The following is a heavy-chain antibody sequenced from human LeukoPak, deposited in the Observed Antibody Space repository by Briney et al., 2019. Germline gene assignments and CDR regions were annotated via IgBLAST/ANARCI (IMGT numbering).Heavy chain of an antibody. CDR1: GFTFSNYY. CDR2: TYYSGST. Sequence: LRLSCAASGFTFSNYYMSWIRQPPGKGLEWIGYTYYSGSTNYNPSLKSRVTISVDTSKNQFSLRLSSVTAADTAVYYCARVKDPGGYYYYYYMDVWGKGTTVTVSS. D-gene: IGHD3-16*01. J-gene: IGHJ6*03. CDR3: ARVKDPGGYYYYYYMDV. V-gene: IGHV4-59*01.